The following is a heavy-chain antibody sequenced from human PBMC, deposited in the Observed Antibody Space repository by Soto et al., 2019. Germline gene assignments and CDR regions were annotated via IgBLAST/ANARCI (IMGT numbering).Heavy chain of an antibody. Sequence: EVQLLESGGGLVQPGESLRLSCAASGFTFKRYAMSWVRQAPGKGLEWVSEISGSGGSTYYAESVKGRFTISRDNSKNTRYLHMNSLRAEDTALYYCTNVSLFAFFRSGVVQDNFDVWGQGAMVTVSS. D-gene: IGHD3-3*01. CDR2: ISGSGGST. J-gene: IGHJ3*01. CDR1: GFTFKRYA. V-gene: IGHV3-23*01. CDR3: TNVSLFAFFRSGVVQDNFDV.